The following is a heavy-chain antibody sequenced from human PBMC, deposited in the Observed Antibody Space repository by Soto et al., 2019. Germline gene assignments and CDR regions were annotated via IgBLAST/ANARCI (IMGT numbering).Heavy chain of an antibody. CDR1: GCTFSIYA. D-gene: IGHD4-17*01. Sequence: SVKVSCKASGCTFSIYAISWVRQAPGQGLEWMGGIIPIFGTANYAQKFQGRVTLTADESTSTAYMELSSLRSEDTAVYYCARVNYGGNSSPFDYWGQGTLVTVSS. CDR3: ARVNYGGNSSPFDY. J-gene: IGHJ4*02. CDR2: IIPIFGTA. V-gene: IGHV1-69*13.